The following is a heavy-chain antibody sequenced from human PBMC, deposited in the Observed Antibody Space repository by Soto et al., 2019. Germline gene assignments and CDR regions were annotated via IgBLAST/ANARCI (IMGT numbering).Heavy chain of an antibody. CDR1: GFTVSSNY. V-gene: IGHV3-53*02. CDR3: ARSSLYGDYFDY. CDR2: IYSGGST. D-gene: IGHD4-17*01. J-gene: IGHJ4*02. Sequence: EVQLVETGGGLIQPGGSLRLSCAASGFTVSSNYMSWVRQAPGKGLEWVSVIYSGGSTYYADSVKGRFTISRDNSKNTLDLQMNSLRAEDTAVYYCARSSLYGDYFDYWGQGTLVTVSS.